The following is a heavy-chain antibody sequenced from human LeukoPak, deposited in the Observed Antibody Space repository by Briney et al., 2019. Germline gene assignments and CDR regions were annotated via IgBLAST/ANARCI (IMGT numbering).Heavy chain of an antibody. J-gene: IGHJ4*02. V-gene: IGHV4-4*02. Sequence: PGGSLRLSCAASGFTSDDYGMSWVRQAPWKGLEWIGEIYHSGSTNYNPSLKSRVTISVDKSKNQFSLKLSSVTAADTAVYYCASSGSSPHWGQGTLVTVSS. CDR3: ASSGSSPH. D-gene: IGHD6-13*01. CDR2: IYHSGST. CDR1: GFTSDDYG.